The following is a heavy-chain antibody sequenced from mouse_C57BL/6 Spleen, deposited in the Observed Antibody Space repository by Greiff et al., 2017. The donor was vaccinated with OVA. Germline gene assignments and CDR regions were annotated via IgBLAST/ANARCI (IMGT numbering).Heavy chain of an antibody. Sequence: VQLQQPGAELVKPGASVKLSCKASGYTFTSYWMHWVKQRPRQGLEWIGMIHPNSGSTNYNEKFKSKATLTVDKSSSTAYMQLSSLTSEDSAVYYCARSARDGYFDYWGQGTTLTVSS. CDR3: ARSARDGYFDY. V-gene: IGHV1-64*01. CDR1: GYTFTSYW. D-gene: IGHD3-1*01. CDR2: IHPNSGST. J-gene: IGHJ2*01.